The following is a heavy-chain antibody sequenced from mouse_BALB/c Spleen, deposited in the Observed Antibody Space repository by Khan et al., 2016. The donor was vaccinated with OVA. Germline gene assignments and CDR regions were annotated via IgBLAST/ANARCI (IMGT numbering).Heavy chain of an antibody. Sequence: QVQLKESGPGLVAPSQSLSITCTFSGFSLTSYGVSWVRQPQGKGLEWLGVIWGDGSTNYHSDLKSRLSISKDDSKSQVFSILNCLQTDDTDTYYCDSFYYGDSFYAMDYWGQGTSVTVSS. CDR2: IWGDGST. J-gene: IGHJ4*01. CDR3: DSFYYGDSFYAMDY. CDR1: GFSLTSYG. V-gene: IGHV2-3*01. D-gene: IGHD1-1*01.